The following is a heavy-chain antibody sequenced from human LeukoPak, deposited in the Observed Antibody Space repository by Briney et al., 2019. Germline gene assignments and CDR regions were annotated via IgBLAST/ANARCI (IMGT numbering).Heavy chain of an antibody. Sequence: GGSLRLSCAASGFTFSTYEMNWVRQAPGKGLEWVSYISSSGSTIYYADSVKGRFTISRDSARNSLYLQMNSLRAEDTAVYYCARPQTYCSTTSCHVGEYYFDHWGQGTLVTVSS. CDR3: ARPQTYCSTTSCHVGEYYFDH. V-gene: IGHV3-48*03. J-gene: IGHJ4*02. CDR1: GFTFSTYE. D-gene: IGHD2-2*01. CDR2: ISSSGSTI.